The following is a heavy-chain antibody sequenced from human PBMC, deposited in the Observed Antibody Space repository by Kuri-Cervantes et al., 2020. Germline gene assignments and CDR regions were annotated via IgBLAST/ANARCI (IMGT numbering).Heavy chain of an antibody. D-gene: IGHD3-10*01. V-gene: IGHV3-23*01. Sequence: GESLKISCAASGFTFSSYAMSWVRQAPGKGLEWVSAISGSGGSTYYADSVKGRFTISRDNSKNTLYLQMNSLRAEDTAVYYCVRSRFGYFDYWGQGTLVTVSS. CDR3: VRSRFGYFDY. CDR1: GFTFSSYA. CDR2: ISGSGGST. J-gene: IGHJ4*02.